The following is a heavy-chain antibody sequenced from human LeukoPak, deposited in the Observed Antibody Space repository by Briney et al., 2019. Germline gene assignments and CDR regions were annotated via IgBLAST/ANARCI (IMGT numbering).Heavy chain of an antibody. Sequence: KPSETLSLTCTVSGGSISSSSYYWGWIRQPPGKGLEWIGSIYYSGSTYYNPSLKSRVTISVDTSKNQFSLKLSSVTAADTAVYYCARAQKGDQRRYYYYGMDVWGQGTTVTVSS. J-gene: IGHJ6*02. CDR1: GGSISSSSYY. V-gene: IGHV4-39*07. D-gene: IGHD3-16*01. CDR3: ARAQKGDQRRYYYYGMDV. CDR2: IYYSGST.